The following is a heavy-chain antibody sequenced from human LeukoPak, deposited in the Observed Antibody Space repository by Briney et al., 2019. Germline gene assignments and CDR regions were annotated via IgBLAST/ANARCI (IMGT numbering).Heavy chain of an antibody. CDR3: VKPYGSGGYYFDS. CDR2: INWNSGTI. V-gene: IGHV3-9*01. J-gene: IGHJ4*02. D-gene: IGHD3-10*01. Sequence: GRSLRLSCAASGFTFDDYSMHWVRLPPGKGLEWVSTINWNSGTIGYADSVKGRFTISRDNAKNSLYLQMNSLRAEDTALYYCVKPYGSGGYYFDSWGQGTLVAVSS. CDR1: GFTFDDYS.